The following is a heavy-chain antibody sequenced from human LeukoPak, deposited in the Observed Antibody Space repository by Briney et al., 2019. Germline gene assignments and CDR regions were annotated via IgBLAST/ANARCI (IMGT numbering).Heavy chain of an antibody. V-gene: IGHV4-34*01. CDR2: INHSGST. J-gene: IGHJ4*02. Sequence: SETLSLTCSVSGASISRYYWSWIRQPPGKGLEWIGEINHSGSTNYNPSLKSRVTISVDTSKNQFSLKLSSVTAADTAVYYCARGELGGSGYWRARETYYFDYWGQGTLVTVSS. D-gene: IGHD3-22*01. CDR3: ARGELGGSGYWRARETYYFDY. CDR1: GASISRYY.